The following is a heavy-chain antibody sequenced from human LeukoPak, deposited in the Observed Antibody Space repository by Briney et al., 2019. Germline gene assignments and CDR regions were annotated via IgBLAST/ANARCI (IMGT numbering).Heavy chain of an antibody. J-gene: IGHJ4*02. Sequence: GGSLRLSCAASGFTFSGSAMHWVRQASGKGLVWVSRINPAGSVTNHADSVRGRFTISRDTATNTLYLEMNSLRAEDTAVYYCSRDFVGAEDYWGQGTLVTVSS. V-gene: IGHV3-74*01. CDR1: GFTFSGSA. D-gene: IGHD3-16*01. CDR3: SRDFVGAEDY. CDR2: INPAGSVT.